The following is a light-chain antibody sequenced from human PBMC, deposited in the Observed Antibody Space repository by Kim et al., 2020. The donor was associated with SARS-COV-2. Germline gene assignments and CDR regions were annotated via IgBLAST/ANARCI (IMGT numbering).Light chain of an antibody. CDR3: QQYNNWPPEGT. J-gene: IGKJ1*01. CDR1: QTVSSN. V-gene: IGKV3-15*01. Sequence: PGGRATLSCRASQTVSSNLAWYQPKPGQAPRLLIYGASTRATGIPARFSGSGSGTEFTLTISSLQSEDFAVYYCQQYNNWPPEGTFGQGTKVDIK. CDR2: GAS.